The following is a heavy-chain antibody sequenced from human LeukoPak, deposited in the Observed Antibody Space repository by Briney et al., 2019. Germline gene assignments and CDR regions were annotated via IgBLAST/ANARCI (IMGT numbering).Heavy chain of an antibody. CDR3: ARGISTYGDYSAFDI. Sequence: SETLSLTCAVYGGSFSGYYWSWIRQHPGKGLEWIGYIYYSGSTYYNPSLKSRVTISVDTSKNQFSLKLSSVTAADTAVYYCARGISTYGDYSAFDIWGQGTMVTVSS. CDR2: IYYSGST. V-gene: IGHV4-31*11. D-gene: IGHD4-17*01. CDR1: GGSFSGYY. J-gene: IGHJ3*02.